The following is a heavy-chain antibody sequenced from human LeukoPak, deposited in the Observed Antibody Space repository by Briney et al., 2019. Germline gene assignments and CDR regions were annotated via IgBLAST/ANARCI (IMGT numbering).Heavy chain of an antibody. CDR1: GFTFSNAW. CDR2: IKSKTDGGTT. J-gene: IGHJ6*04. CDR3: TTDLAMSVLLWFGGVDYYGMDV. Sequence: GGSLRLSCAASGFTFSNAWMSWVRQAPGKGLEWVGRIKSKTDGGTTDYAAPVKGRFTTSRDDSKNTLYLQMNSLKTEDTAVYYCTTDLAMSVLLWFGGVDYYGMDVWGKGTTVTVSS. V-gene: IGHV3-15*01. D-gene: IGHD3-10*01.